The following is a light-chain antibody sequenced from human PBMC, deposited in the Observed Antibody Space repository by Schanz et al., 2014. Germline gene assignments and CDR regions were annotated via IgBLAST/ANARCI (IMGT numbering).Light chain of an antibody. CDR3: QQYNNWPKT. J-gene: IGKJ1*01. V-gene: IGKV3-15*01. Sequence: EIVMTQSPATLSLSPGERVTLSCRASQTVTSGYLAWYQQKPGQAPRLLIFGASTRATGIPARFSGSGSGTEFTLTISSLQSEDFAVYYCQQYNNWPKTFGQGTKVEIK. CDR1: QTVTSGY. CDR2: GAS.